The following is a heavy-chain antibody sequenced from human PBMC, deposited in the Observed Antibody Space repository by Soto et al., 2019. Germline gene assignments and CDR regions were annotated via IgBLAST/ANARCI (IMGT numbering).Heavy chain of an antibody. CDR1: GGSISSGGYS. CDR3: ARVPDR. CDR2: TYHSGST. Sequence: SETRSLTCAVSGGSISSGGYSWSWIRQPPGKGLEWIGYTYHSGSTYYNPSLKSRVTISVDRSKNQFSLKLSSVTAEDTAVYYCARVPDRWGQGTLVTVSS. D-gene: IGHD2-2*01. J-gene: IGHJ5*02. V-gene: IGHV4-30-2*01.